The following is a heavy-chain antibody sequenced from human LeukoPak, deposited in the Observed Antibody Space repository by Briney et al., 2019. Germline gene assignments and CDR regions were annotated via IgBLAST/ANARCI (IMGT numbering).Heavy chain of an antibody. CDR2: LSGSGGST. D-gene: IGHD3-22*01. CDR3: VKLTYDSSGDLDY. V-gene: IGHV3-23*01. J-gene: IGHJ4*02. Sequence: GGSLRLSCAASGFTFRSYAMTWVRQAPGKGLEWVSCLSGSGGSTYYADSVKGRFTISRDNSKSALYLQMNSLSAEDTAVYYCVKLTYDSSGDLDYWGQGTPVTVSS. CDR1: GFTFRSYA.